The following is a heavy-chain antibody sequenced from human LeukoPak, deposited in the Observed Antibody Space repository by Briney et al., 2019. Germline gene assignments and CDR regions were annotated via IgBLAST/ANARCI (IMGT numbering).Heavy chain of an antibody. CDR1: GYTFTGYY. Sequence: GASVKVSCKASGYTFTGYYMHWVRQTPGQGLEWMGWINPNSGGTNYAQKFQGRVTMTRDTSITTAYMELSRLRSDDTAVYYCARGKSSGWKIDYWGQGTLVTVSS. V-gene: IGHV1-2*02. CDR2: INPNSGGT. D-gene: IGHD6-19*01. J-gene: IGHJ4*02. CDR3: ARGKSSGWKIDY.